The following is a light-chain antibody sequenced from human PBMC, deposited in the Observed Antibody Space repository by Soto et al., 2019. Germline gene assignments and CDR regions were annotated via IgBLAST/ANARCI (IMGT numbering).Light chain of an antibody. Sequence: DIQMTQSPSSLSASVGDRVTIACQSSHDVSRNLTWFQQKPGEAPKLLIYDASNLERGVPSRFSASGYGTDFTFTISSLQPEDVATYYCQQYKSMLSFGGGTEIELK. CDR3: QQYKSMLS. V-gene: IGKV1-33*01. CDR1: HDVSRN. CDR2: DAS. J-gene: IGKJ4*01.